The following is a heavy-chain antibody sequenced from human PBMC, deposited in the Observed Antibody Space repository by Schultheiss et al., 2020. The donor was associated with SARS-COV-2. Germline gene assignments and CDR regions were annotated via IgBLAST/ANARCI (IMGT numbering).Heavy chain of an antibody. CDR1: GFTFSSYA. CDR3: ARVLFIGRYHRHGAFDI. D-gene: IGHD1-26*01. J-gene: IGHJ3*02. Sequence: GGSLRLSCAASGFTFSSYAMSWVRQAPGKGLEWVSAISGSGGSTYYADSVKGRFTISRDNAKNTLYLQMNSLRAEDTAQYYCARVLFIGRYHRHGAFDIWGQGTMVTVSS. V-gene: IGHV3-23*01. CDR2: ISGSGGST.